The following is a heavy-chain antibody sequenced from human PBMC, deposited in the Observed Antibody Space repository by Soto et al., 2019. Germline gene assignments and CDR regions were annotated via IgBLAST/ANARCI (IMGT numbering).Heavy chain of an antibody. CDR2: IIPIFGTA. CDR1: GGTFSSYA. Sequence: QVQLVQSGAEVKKPGSSVKVSCKASGGTFSSYAISWVRQAPGQGLEWMGGIIPIFGTANYAQKFQGRVTITADKSTSTAAMELSSLRSEDTAVYYCARGGKQLGARGWYFDLWGRGTLVTVSS. CDR3: ARGGKQLGARGWYFDL. J-gene: IGHJ2*01. V-gene: IGHV1-69*06. D-gene: IGHD6-6*01.